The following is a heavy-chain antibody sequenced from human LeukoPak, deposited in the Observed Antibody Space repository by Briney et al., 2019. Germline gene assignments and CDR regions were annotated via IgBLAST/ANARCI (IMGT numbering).Heavy chain of an antibody. CDR1: GGTFSSYA. D-gene: IGHD3-10*01. J-gene: IGHJ2*01. CDR3: ARGGVEVSLWFGESNWYFDL. CDR2: IIPIFGTA. V-gene: IGHV1-69*05. Sequence: ASVKVSCKASGGTFSSYAISWVRQAPGQGLEWMGGIIPIFGTANYAQKFQGRVTITTDESTSTAYMELSSLRSEDTAVYYCARGGVEVSLWFGESNWYFDLWGRGTLVTVSS.